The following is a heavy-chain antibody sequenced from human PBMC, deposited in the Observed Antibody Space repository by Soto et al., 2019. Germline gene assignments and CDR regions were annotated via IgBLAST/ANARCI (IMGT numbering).Heavy chain of an antibody. CDR3: ARFAHPLRWFDS. V-gene: IGHV4-59*11. CDR2: IYYLGRT. Sequence: PSETLSLTCTLSGGSLSTHYWNWIRQPPGKGLEWIGYIYYLGRTNYNSSLRSRVTMSIDTSKNQFSLRLSSVTAADTAVYYCARFAHPLRWFDSLGKGTPVTVSS. CDR1: GGSLSTHY. D-gene: IGHD2-15*01. J-gene: IGHJ5*01.